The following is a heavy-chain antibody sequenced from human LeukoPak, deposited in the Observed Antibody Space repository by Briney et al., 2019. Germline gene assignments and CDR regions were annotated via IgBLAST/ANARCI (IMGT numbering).Heavy chain of an antibody. CDR1: GYTFTSYA. D-gene: IGHD5-24*01. J-gene: IGHJ6*03. CDR2: ISVYNGNP. Sequence: ASVKVSCKASGYTFTSYAINWVRQAPGQGLEWAGWISVYNGNPNYAQKLQGRDTMTTDTSTRTAYMELRSLRSDDTAVYFCARGVPGMAYYYMDVWGKGTTVTVSS. CDR3: ARGVPGMAYYYMDV. V-gene: IGHV1-18*01.